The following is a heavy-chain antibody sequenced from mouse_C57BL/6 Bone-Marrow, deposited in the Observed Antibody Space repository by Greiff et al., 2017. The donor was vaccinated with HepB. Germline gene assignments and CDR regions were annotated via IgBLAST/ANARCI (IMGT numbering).Heavy chain of an antibody. Sequence: EVQRVESEGGLVQPGSSMKLSCTASGFTFSDYYMAWVRQVPEKGLEWVANINYDGSSTYYLDSLKSRFIISRDNAKNILYLQMSSLKSEDTATYYCARGGYLWYFDVWGTGTTVTVSS. CDR3: ARGGYLWYFDV. CDR1: GFTFSDYY. D-gene: IGHD2-2*01. V-gene: IGHV5-16*01. J-gene: IGHJ1*03. CDR2: INYDGSST.